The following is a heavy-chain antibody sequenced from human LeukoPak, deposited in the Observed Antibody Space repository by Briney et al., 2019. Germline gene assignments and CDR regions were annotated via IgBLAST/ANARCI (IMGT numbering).Heavy chain of an antibody. CDR1: GFTFSAYE. Sequence: AGGSLRLSCAASGFTFSAYEMNWVRQAPGKGLEWVSYISSSGSTIYYTDSVKGRFTISRDNAKKSIYLQMNSLRVEHTAVYYCAQDIVRGGDDYWGQGTLVTVAS. D-gene: IGHD2-21*02. J-gene: IGHJ4*02. CDR2: ISSSGSTI. V-gene: IGHV3-48*03. CDR3: AQDIVRGGDDY.